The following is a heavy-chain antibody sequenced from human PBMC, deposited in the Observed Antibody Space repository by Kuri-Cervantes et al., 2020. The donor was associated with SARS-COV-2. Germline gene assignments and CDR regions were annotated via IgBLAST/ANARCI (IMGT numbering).Heavy chain of an antibody. CDR1: GFTFSSNS. D-gene: IGHD1-26*01. Sequence: GESLKISCVASGFTFSSNSMNWVRQAPGNGLEWVSYISGSGFSIYYADSLKGRFTISRDNAKNSLYLQMNSLTAEDTAVYYCARGGRYYFDYWGQGSLVTVSS. CDR2: ISGSGFSI. V-gene: IGHV3-48*01. CDR3: ARGGRYYFDY. J-gene: IGHJ4*02.